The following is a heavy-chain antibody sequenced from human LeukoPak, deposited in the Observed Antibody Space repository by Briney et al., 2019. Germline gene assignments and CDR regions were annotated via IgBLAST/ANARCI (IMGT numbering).Heavy chain of an antibody. CDR2: FYYSGST. D-gene: IGHD4-17*01. CDR1: GGSISSGGYY. Sequence: SETLSLTCTVSGGSISSGGYYWSWIRQHPGKGLEWIGYFYYSGSTYYNPSLKSRVTISVDTSKNQFSLKLSSVTAADTAVYYCARGYGDYEGYYFDYWGQGTLVTVSS. CDR3: ARGYGDYEGYYFDY. V-gene: IGHV4-31*03. J-gene: IGHJ4*02.